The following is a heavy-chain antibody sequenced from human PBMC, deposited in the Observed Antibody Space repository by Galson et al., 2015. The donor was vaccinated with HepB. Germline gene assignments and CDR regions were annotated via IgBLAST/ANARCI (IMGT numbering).Heavy chain of an antibody. J-gene: IGHJ4*02. CDR1: GYTLTDLS. CDR3: ATPTPQVVGYYWDFGW. Sequence: SVKVSCKVSGYTLTDLSMHWVRQAPGKGLEWMGGFDPEDGETIYAQKFQGRVTMTEDTSTDTAYMELSSLRSEDTAVYYCATPTPQVVGYYWDFGWWGQGTLVTVSS. CDR2: FDPEDGET. D-gene: IGHD3-3*01. V-gene: IGHV1-24*01.